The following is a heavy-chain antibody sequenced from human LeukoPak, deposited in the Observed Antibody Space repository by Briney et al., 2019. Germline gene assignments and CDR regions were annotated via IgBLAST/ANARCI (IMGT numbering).Heavy chain of an antibody. CDR2: IWYDGSNK. Sequence: GGSLRLSCAASGFTFSSYGMHWVRQAPGKGLEWVAVIWYDGSNKYYADSVKGRFTISRDNSKNTLYLQMNSLRAEDTAVYYCAKDGAYDSSGYYFDYWGQGTLVNVSS. D-gene: IGHD3-22*01. J-gene: IGHJ4*02. CDR3: AKDGAYDSSGYYFDY. V-gene: IGHV3-30*02. CDR1: GFTFSSYG.